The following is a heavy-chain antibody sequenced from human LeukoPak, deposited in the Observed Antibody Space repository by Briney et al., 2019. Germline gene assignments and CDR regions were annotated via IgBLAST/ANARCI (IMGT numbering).Heavy chain of an antibody. J-gene: IGHJ4*02. D-gene: IGHD2-2*01. CDR2: ILYDGSTQ. CDR3: ARVDCRSTSCSPFDY. CDR1: GFTFSSFS. V-gene: IGHV3-30*04. Sequence: PGGSLRLSCAASGFTFSSFSMHWVRQAPGKGLEWLAVILYDGSTQYYADSVRGRFTDSRDNSKDKLYLQMTSLRVEDTAVYYCARVDCRSTSCSPFDYRGQGTLVTVSS.